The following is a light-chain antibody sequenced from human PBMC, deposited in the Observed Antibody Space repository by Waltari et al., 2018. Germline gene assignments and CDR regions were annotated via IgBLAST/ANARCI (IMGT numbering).Light chain of an antibody. V-gene: IGLV1-47*01. CDR3: ASWDDSHYV. CDR1: NSNLRSNY. J-gene: IGLJ1*01. Sequence: QSVLTQPPSASETPGQRVTISCSGSNSNLRSNYLYWYHQLPGTAPKLLIYRNNQRPSGVPDRFSASKSGTSASLAIDGLRSEDEAVYYCASWDDSHYVFGPGTQVTVL. CDR2: RNN.